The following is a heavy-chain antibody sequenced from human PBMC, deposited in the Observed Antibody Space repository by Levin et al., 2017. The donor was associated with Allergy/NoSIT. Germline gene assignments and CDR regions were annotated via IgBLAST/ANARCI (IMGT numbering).Heavy chain of an antibody. D-gene: IGHD6-19*01. V-gene: IGHV3-20*04. CDR1: GFTFDDYG. J-gene: IGHJ4*02. CDR3: ARDKGIAVAGGFDY. Sequence: GASVKVSCAASGFTFDDYGMNWVRQAPGKGLEWVSGINWKGGRTGYADSVKGRFTISRDNAKNSLYPQMNSLRAEDTALYYCARDKGIAVAGGFDYWGQGTLVTVSS. CDR2: INWKGGRT.